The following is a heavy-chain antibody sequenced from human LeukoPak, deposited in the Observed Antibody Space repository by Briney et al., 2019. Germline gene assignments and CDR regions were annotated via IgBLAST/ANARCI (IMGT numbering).Heavy chain of an antibody. J-gene: IGHJ4*02. D-gene: IGHD5-24*01. CDR2: ISWNSGSI. V-gene: IGHV3-9*01. CDR3: TRVGYIDEGIDY. Sequence: GRSLRLSCAASGFTFDDYAMHWVRQAPGKGLEWVSGISWNSGSIGYADSVKGRFTISRDNAKNSLYLQMNSLRAEDTALYYCTRVGYIDEGIDYWGQGTLVTVSS. CDR1: GFTFDDYA.